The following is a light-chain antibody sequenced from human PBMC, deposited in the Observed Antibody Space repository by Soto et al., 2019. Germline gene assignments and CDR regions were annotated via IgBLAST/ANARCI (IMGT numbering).Light chain of an antibody. CDR3: LQDYNYPRT. CDR2: ATS. J-gene: IGKJ1*01. Sequence: AIQMTQSPSSLSASVGDRVTMTCRASQGIRKDLAWYQQKPGKAPKLLIYATSSLQSGVPSRFSGSGSGRDFTLTISSLQPEDFATYYCLQDYNYPRTLGQGTKGDIK. V-gene: IGKV1-6*02. CDR1: QGIRKD.